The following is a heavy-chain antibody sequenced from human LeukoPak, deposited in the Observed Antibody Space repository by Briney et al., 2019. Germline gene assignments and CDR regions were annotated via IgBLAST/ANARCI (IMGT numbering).Heavy chain of an antibody. J-gene: IGHJ4*02. CDR2: IKQDGSEK. D-gene: IGHD6-19*01. V-gene: IGHV3-7*01. CDR1: GFTFSDYW. CDR3: ARDRGGSGWSEFEC. Sequence: GGSLRLSCAASGFTFSDYWMSWVRQAPGKGLEWVANIKQDGSEKYYVDSVKGRFTISRDNAKNSLYLQMNSLRAEDTAVYYCARDRGGSGWSEFECWGQGTLVTVSS.